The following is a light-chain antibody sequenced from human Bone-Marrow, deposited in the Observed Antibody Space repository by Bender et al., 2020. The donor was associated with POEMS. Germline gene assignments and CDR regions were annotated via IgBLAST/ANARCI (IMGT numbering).Light chain of an antibody. CDR1: ASDVGGQNY. Sequence: QSALTQPPSASGSLGQSVTISCSGIASDVGGQNYVSWYQQHPGKAPKLVIYEGIKRPSGVSSRFSGSKSGNAASLTVSGLHTEDEADYYCSSYAGSNVLFGGGTKLTVL. V-gene: IGLV2-8*01. CDR2: EGI. J-gene: IGLJ2*01. CDR3: SSYAGSNVL.